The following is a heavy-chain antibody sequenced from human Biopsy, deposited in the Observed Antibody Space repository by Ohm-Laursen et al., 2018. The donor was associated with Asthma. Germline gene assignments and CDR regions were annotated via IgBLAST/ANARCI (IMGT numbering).Heavy chain of an antibody. CDR1: GFTFSNYG. CDR3: AKDVFPGWELRRGPDY. Sequence: SLRLSCAAFGFTFSNYGMHWVRQAPGKGLEWVAVISFDGSNKDFADSAKGRFTISRDNSRNTLHLQMNSLRAEDTAVYYCAKDVFPGWELRRGPDYWGQGTLVTVSS. V-gene: IGHV3-30*18. CDR2: ISFDGSNK. J-gene: IGHJ4*02. D-gene: IGHD1-26*01.